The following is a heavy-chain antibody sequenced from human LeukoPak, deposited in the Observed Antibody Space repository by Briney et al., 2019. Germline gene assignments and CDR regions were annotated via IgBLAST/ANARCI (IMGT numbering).Heavy chain of an antibody. J-gene: IGHJ4*02. D-gene: IGHD6-13*01. CDR2: ISSSRSYI. V-gene: IGHV3-21*01. CDR3: ARGLDSSSWYVFDY. Sequence: NPGGSLRLSCTASGFTFSGYEMNWVRQAPGKGLEWVSSISSSRSYINYADSVKGRFTISRDNAKNSLSLQMNSLRAEDTAVYYCARGLDSSSWYVFDYWGQGTLVTVSS. CDR1: GFTFSGYE.